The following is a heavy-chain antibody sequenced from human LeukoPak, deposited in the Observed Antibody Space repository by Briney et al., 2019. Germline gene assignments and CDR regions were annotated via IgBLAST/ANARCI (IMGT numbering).Heavy chain of an antibody. CDR3: ARGPARHSPYFFDY. CDR2: ISFDGSNK. V-gene: IGHV3-30-3*01. CDR1: GFTFSSYA. J-gene: IGHJ4*02. Sequence: GGSLRLSCAASGFTFSSYAMSWVRQAPGRGLEWVAGISFDGSNKYYADSFAESVKDRFTISRDNSKNTVYLQLNSLGSEDTAIYYCARGPARHSPYFFDYWGQGTLVTVSS.